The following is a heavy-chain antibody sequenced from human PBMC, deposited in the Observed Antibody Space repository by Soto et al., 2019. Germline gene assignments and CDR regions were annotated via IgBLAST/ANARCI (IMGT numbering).Heavy chain of an antibody. CDR3: AKREGDTYGSFH. V-gene: IGHV3-74*01. CDR1: GFTFSSYW. Sequence: EVQLVESGGRVVQPGGSLRLSCAASGFTFSSYWIHWVRQAPGKRLVWVSRINTDGSSTDYADSVKGRFTISRDNARNTLYLQMNSLSAEDTAVYYCAKREGDTYGSFHWGQGTPVTVSS. CDR2: INTDGSST. J-gene: IGHJ4*02. D-gene: IGHD5-18*01.